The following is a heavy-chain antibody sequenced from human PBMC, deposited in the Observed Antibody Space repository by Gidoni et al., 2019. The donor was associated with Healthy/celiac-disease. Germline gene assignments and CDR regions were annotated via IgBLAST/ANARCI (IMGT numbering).Heavy chain of an antibody. CDR1: GGSISRGGYY. D-gene: IGHD3-22*01. J-gene: IGHJ4*02. Sequence: QVQLQESGPGLVKPSQTLSLTCTVSGGSISRGGYYWSWIRQHPGKGLEWIGYIYYSGSTYYNPSLKSRVTISVDTSKNQFSLKLSSVTAAATAVYYCASHRDYYDSSGPTGVFDYWGQGTLVTVSS. V-gene: IGHV4-31*03. CDR2: IYYSGST. CDR3: ASHRDYYDSSGPTGVFDY.